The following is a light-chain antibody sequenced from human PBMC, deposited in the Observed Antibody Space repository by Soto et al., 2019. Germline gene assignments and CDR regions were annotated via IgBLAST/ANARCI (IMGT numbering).Light chain of an antibody. Sequence: EVVMRQSPATLSVSPGDGATLSCRASQGIGDTLAWYQHKPGQTPRLLIYDTSTRATGVPTRFSGSRSGAEFTLTINSLQSEVFAVYYCQPYNNWPLTFGGGTKVEIK. J-gene: IGKJ4*01. CDR1: QGIGDT. V-gene: IGKV3-15*01. CDR3: QPYNNWPLT. CDR2: DTS.